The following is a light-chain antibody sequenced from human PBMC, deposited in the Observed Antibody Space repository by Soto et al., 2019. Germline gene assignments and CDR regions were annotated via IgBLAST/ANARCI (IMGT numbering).Light chain of an antibody. CDR3: QQYNNFPWT. V-gene: IGKV1-5*03. Sequence: DIQMTQSPSTLSASVGDRVTITCRASHSISSSLTWYQQKPGKAPKLLIYKASNLQSGVPSRFSGSGSGTEFTLTISSLQPDDFAAYYCQQYNNFPWTFGQGTKVDIK. CDR1: HSISSS. J-gene: IGKJ1*01. CDR2: KAS.